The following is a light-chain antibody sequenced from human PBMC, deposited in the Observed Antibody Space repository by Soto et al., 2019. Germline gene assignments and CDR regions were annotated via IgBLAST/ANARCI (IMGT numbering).Light chain of an antibody. CDR3: AAWDDSLHGVA. Sequence: QLVLTQPPSASGTPGQSVTLSCSGSTSNIGSNAVNWYQQLPGTAPKLLTYKNNQRPSGVPDRFSGSKFGTSASLAISGLQSEDEADYHCAAWDDSLHGVAFGGGTKLTVL. CDR1: TSNIGSNA. CDR2: KNN. J-gene: IGLJ3*02. V-gene: IGLV1-44*01.